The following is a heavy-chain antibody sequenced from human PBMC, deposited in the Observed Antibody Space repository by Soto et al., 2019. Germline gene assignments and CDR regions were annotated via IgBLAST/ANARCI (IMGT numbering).Heavy chain of an antibody. J-gene: IGHJ3*02. CDR3: ARDEYGDYAFDI. V-gene: IGHV3-21*01. D-gene: IGHD4-17*01. Sequence: GGSLRLSCAASGVTFSSYSMNWVRQAPGKGLEWVSSISSSSSYIYYADSVKGRFTISRDNAKNSLYLQMNSLRAEDTAVYYCARDEYGDYAFDIWGQGTMVTVSS. CDR1: GVTFSSYS. CDR2: ISSSSSYI.